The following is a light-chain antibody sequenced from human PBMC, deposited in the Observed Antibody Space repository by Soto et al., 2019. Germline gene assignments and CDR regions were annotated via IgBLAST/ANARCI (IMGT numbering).Light chain of an antibody. CDR1: SSDVGGYNY. V-gene: IGLV2-14*01. CDR2: EVS. CDR3: SSFTSGSTL. Sequence: QSALTQPASVSGSPGQSITISCTGTSSDVGGYNYVCWYQQHPGKAPKLMIYEVSNRPSGVSNRFSGSKSGNTASLTISGLQAEDEADYYCSSFTSGSTLFGTGTKV. J-gene: IGLJ1*01.